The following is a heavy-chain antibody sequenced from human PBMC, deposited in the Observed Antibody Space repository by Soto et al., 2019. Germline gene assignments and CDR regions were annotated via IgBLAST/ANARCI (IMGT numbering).Heavy chain of an antibody. CDR3: ARGYYSRSWRVFDY. D-gene: IGHD6-13*01. CDR1: GYTFSGYF. CDR2: MNPNRGGT. Sequence: QVQLVQSGADVKKPGASVKVSCKTSGYTFSGYFMHWLRQAPGQGLEWMGWMNPNRGGTDYAQNFQGRVSMTWDTSISTAYMELSRLRSDDTAIYYCARGYYSRSWRVFDYWGQGTLVTVSS. J-gene: IGHJ4*02. V-gene: IGHV1-2*02.